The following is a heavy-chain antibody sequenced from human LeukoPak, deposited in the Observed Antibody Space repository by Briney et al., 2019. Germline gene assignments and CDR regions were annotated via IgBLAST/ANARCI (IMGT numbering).Heavy chain of an antibody. CDR1: GFTFSSYG. CDR3: AKDARLGFGDASPWFDP. Sequence: GGSLRLSCAAAGFTFSSYGMHWVRQAPGKGLEWVAVIWYDGSNKYYAYSVKGRFTISRDNSENTLYLQMISLRAEDTAVYYCAKDARLGFGDASPWFDPWGQGTLVTVSS. J-gene: IGHJ5*02. CDR2: IWYDGSNK. V-gene: IGHV3-33*06. D-gene: IGHD3-10*01.